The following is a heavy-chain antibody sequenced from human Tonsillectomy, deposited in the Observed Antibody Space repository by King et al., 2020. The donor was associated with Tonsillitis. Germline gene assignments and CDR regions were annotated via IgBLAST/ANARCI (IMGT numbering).Heavy chain of an antibody. V-gene: IGHV3-23*04. CDR1: GFTFSNYA. CDR2: ISAGGTDT. D-gene: IGHD2-15*01. CDR3: AKADVARCHYCGMDV. Sequence: VQLVESGGGLAHPGDSLRLSCAASGFTFSNYAMTWVREAPAMGLEWVAAISAGGTDTYYADSVKGRFTVSRDNSKNTLYLQMNSLGAKDTGVYYCAKADVARCHYCGMDVWGQGTTVTVSS. J-gene: IGHJ6*02.